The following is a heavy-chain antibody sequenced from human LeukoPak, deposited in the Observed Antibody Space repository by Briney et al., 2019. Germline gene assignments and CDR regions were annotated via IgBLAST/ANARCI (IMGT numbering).Heavy chain of an antibody. J-gene: IGHJ4*02. CDR1: GFTFSSYA. CDR3: AKDRQWELLIGAFDY. V-gene: IGHV3-23*01. D-gene: IGHD1-26*01. Sequence: GGSLRLSCAASGFTFSSYATSWVRQAPGKGLEWVSAISGSGGSTYYADSVKGRFTISRDNSKNTLYLQMNSLRAEDTAVYYCAKDRQWELLIGAFDYWGQGTLVTVSS. CDR2: ISGSGGST.